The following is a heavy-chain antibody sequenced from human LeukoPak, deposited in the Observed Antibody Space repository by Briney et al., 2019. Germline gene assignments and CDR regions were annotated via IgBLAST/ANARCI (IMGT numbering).Heavy chain of an antibody. CDR1: GYTFTGYY. Sequence: ASVKVSCKASGYTFTGYYMHWVRQAPGQGREWMGWISPNSGGTNYAQKFQGRVTMTRDTSISTAYMELSRLRSDDTAVYYCARDFSGTTVAFDYWGQGTLVTVSS. V-gene: IGHV1-2*02. J-gene: IGHJ4*02. CDR3: ARDFSGTTVAFDY. D-gene: IGHD1-1*01. CDR2: ISPNSGGT.